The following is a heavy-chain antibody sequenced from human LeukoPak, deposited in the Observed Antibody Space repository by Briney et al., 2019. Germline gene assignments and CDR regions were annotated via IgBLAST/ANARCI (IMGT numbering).Heavy chain of an antibody. Sequence: GASVKVSCKASGYTFTSYDINWVRQATGQGLEWMGWMNPNSGNTGYAQKFQGRVTITRNTSISTAYMELSSLRSEDTAVYYCARGRGSRYENWFDPWGQGTLVTVSS. V-gene: IGHV1-8*03. CDR3: ARGRGSRYENWFDP. CDR2: MNPNSGNT. D-gene: IGHD2-15*01. J-gene: IGHJ5*02. CDR1: GYTFTSYD.